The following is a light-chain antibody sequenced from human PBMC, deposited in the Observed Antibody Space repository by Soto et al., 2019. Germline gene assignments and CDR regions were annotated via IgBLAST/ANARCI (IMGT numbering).Light chain of an antibody. V-gene: IGKV3-20*01. CDR1: QSVSSSY. J-gene: IGKJ5*01. CDR2: GAS. Sequence: EIVLTQSPGTLSLSPGERATLSCRASQSVSSSYLAWYQQKPGQAPRLLIYGASSRATGIPDRFSVSGSGTDFTLTISRLEPEDFAVYYCQQHGSAPPFTFGQGTRLEIK. CDR3: QQHGSAPPFT.